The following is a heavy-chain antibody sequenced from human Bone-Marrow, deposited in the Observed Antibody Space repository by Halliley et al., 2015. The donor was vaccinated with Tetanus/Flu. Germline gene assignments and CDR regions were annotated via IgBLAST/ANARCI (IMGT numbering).Heavy chain of an antibody. CDR3: ARGGWRRQPIWSVP. CDR2: ISHSGSA. CDR1: DESLSGHY. Sequence: TLSLTCAVVDESLSGHYWSWLRQPPGKGLEWIGEISHSGSARYNSALRSRVTMSVDTSKKQISLKLRSATAADTAVYYCARGGWRRQPIWSVPWGQGTLVTVSS. V-gene: IGHV4-34*01. J-gene: IGHJ5*02. D-gene: IGHD5-18*01.